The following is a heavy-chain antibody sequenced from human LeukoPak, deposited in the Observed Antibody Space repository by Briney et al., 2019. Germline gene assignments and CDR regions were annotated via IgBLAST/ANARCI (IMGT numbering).Heavy chain of an antibody. CDR2: IWYDGSNK. CDR3: VRDGGELEADGFDI. CDR1: GFTFSTYG. Sequence: PGGSLRLSCAASGFTFSTYGMHWVRQAPGKGLEWVAIIWYDGSNKKYVDSVKGRFTISRDNSKNTLYLQMNSLRAEDTAVYYCVRDGGELEADGFDIWGQGTMVTVSS. V-gene: IGHV3-33*08. D-gene: IGHD2-21*01. J-gene: IGHJ3*02.